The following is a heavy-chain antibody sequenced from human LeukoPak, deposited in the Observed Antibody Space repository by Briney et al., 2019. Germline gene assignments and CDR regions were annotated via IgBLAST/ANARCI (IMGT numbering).Heavy chain of an antibody. D-gene: IGHD3-3*01. Sequence: SETLSLTCTVSGGSISSGDYYWSWIRQSPGQGLEWIGSIYHSGSTYYNLSLKSRVTISVDTSKNQFSLKLSSVTAADTAVYYCARLTLPARITIFGALRWGQGTLVTVSS. J-gene: IGHJ4*02. CDR2: IYHSGST. CDR1: GGSISSGDYY. CDR3: ARLTLPARITIFGALR. V-gene: IGHV4-39*01.